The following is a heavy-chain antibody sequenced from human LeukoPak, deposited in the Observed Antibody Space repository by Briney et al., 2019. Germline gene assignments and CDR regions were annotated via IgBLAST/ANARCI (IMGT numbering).Heavy chain of an antibody. CDR1: GFDFSTYA. CDR2: ISGSGGST. CDR3: ATTPAVAGLYYFDY. Sequence: PGGSMRLSCAASGFDFSTYAINWVRQAPGKGLEWVSAISGSGGSTYYADSVKGRFTISRDNSKNTLYLQMNSLRAEDTAVYYCATTPAVAGLYYFDYWGQGTLVTVSS. V-gene: IGHV3-23*01. D-gene: IGHD6-19*01. J-gene: IGHJ4*02.